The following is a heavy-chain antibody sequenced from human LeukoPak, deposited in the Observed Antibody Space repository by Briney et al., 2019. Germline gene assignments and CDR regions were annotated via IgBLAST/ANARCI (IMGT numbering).Heavy chain of an antibody. Sequence: SETLSLTCTVSGXSISSYYGGWIRQPPGKGLEWIGQVYYIGSTRYNPSLKSRVTISVDTSKNQFSLKLSSVTAADTAVYYCARDSGSYSYFDYWGQGTLVTVSS. J-gene: IGHJ4*02. CDR2: VYYIGST. CDR1: GXSISSYY. D-gene: IGHD1-26*01. CDR3: ARDSGSYSYFDY. V-gene: IGHV4-59*01.